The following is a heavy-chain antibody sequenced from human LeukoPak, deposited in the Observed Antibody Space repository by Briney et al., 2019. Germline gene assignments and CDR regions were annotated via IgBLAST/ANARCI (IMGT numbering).Heavy chain of an antibody. V-gene: IGHV4-34*01. D-gene: IGHD3-10*01. CDR1: GGSFSGYY. CDR2: INHSGST. Sequence: SETLSLTCAVYGGSFSGYYWSWIRQPPGKGLEWNGEINHSGSTSYNPSLKSRVTISVDTSKNQFSLKLSSVTAADTAVYYCARHPEDKLWFGQTGFAFDIWGQGTMVTVSS. J-gene: IGHJ3*02. CDR3: ARHPEDKLWFGQTGFAFDI.